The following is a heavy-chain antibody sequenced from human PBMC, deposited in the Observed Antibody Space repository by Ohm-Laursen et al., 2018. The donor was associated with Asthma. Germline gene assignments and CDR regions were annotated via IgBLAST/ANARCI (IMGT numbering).Heavy chain of an antibody. CDR3: ARSRQQLVRYDGFDI. J-gene: IGHJ3*02. CDR2: IIPLFGIP. Sequence: VASVKVSCKASGYTFTSYYMHWVRQAPGQGLEWVGVIIPLFGIPNYAQKFKGRVTITADKSTSTVYMDLTSLTSDDTAVYYCARSRQQLVRYDGFDIWGQGTMVTVSS. D-gene: IGHD6-6*01. V-gene: IGHV1-46*01. CDR1: GYTFTSYY.